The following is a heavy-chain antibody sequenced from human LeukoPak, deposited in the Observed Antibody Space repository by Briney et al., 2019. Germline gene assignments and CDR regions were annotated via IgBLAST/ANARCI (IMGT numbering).Heavy chain of an antibody. Sequence: PSETLSLTCTVSGGSISSYYWSWIRQPPGKGLEWIGYIYYSGSTNYNPSLKSRVTISVDTSKNQFPLKLSSVTAADTAVYYCARGSSGWYSHLGYWGQGTLVTVSS. D-gene: IGHD6-19*01. CDR1: GGSISSYY. CDR3: ARGSSGWYSHLGY. V-gene: IGHV4-59*01. J-gene: IGHJ4*02. CDR2: IYYSGST.